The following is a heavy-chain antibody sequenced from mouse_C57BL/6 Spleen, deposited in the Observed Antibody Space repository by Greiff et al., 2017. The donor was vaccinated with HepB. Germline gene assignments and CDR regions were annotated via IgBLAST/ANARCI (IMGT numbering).Heavy chain of an antibody. Sequence: EVKLVESGGGLVKPGGSLKLSCAASGFTFSDYGMHWVRQAPEKGLEWVAYISSGSSTIYYADTVKGRFTISRDNAKNTLFLQMTSLRSEDTAMYYFASDGDLYALDYWGQGTSVTVSS. CDR3: ASDGDLYALDY. CDR1: GFTFSDYG. J-gene: IGHJ4*01. CDR2: ISSGSSTI. V-gene: IGHV5-17*01. D-gene: IGHD2-13*01.